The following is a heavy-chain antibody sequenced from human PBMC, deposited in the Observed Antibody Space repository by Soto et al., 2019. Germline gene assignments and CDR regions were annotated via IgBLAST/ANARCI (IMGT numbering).Heavy chain of an antibody. D-gene: IGHD2-8*02. Sequence: SETLSLTCTVSGGSINSVNSYWSWIRQHPGRGLEWIGHVFHTGPSYYNPSLKSRVSITLDTSQNQVSLKLDSVTAADTAVYYCARDHATCTGTTCYFAGNWFDPWGQGTLVTVSS. J-gene: IGHJ5*02. CDR2: VFHTGPS. CDR1: GGSINSVNSY. V-gene: IGHV4-31*03. CDR3: ARDHATCTGTTCYFAGNWFDP.